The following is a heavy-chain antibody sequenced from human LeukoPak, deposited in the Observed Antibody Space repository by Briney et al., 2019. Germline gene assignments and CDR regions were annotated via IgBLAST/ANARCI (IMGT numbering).Heavy chain of an antibody. CDR3: ARYGSGTQEAY. D-gene: IGHD3-10*01. V-gene: IGHV4-61*02. J-gene: IGHJ4*02. CDR1: GGSISSGSYY. CDR2: IYTSGST. Sequence: TLSLTCTVSGGSISSGSYYWSWIRQPAGKGLEWIGRIYTSGSTNYNPSLKSRVTISVDTSKNQFSLKLSSVTAADTAAYYCARYGSGTQEAYWGQGTLVTVSS.